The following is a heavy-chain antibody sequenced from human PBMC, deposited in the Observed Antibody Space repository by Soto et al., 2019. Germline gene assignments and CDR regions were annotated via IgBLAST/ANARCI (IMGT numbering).Heavy chain of an antibody. CDR2: INHSGVT. CDR1: GASFSGYY. Sequence: QVQLQQWGAGLLKPSETLSLTCAVYGASFSGYYWSWVRQPPGKGLEWIGEINHSGVTNYNPSLASRISISINTSKHQFSLKLSSVTASDTAVYYCARGGIKYFPPSGYWGRGTLVTVSS. CDR3: ARGGIKYFPPSGY. J-gene: IGHJ4*02. D-gene: IGHD5-12*01. V-gene: IGHV4-34*01.